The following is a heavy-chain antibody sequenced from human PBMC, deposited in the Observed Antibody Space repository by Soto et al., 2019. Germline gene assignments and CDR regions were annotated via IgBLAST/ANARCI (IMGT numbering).Heavy chain of an antibody. Sequence: GGSLRLSCAASGFTFNSYGMHWVRQAPGKGLEWVALISHDGSNKYYADSVKGRFTISRDNSKNTLSLQMNSLRVEDSAVYYCVPRKGDPFTWGPGTLVTVSS. CDR3: VPRKGDPFT. V-gene: IGHV3-30*03. CDR1: GFTFNSYG. J-gene: IGHJ4*02. D-gene: IGHD3-16*01. CDR2: ISHDGSNK.